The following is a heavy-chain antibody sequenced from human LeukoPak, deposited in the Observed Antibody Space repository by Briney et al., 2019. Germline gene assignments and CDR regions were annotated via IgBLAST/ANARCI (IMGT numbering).Heavy chain of an antibody. CDR2: INPNSGGT. V-gene: IGHV1-2*02. J-gene: IGHJ4*02. Sequence: ASVKVSCKASGYTFTGYYMHWVRQAPGQGLEWMGWINPNSGGTNYAQKFQGRVTMTRDTSISTAYMELSRLRSDDTAVYYCARDEGIMIMFGGVIGYDYWGQGTLVTVSS. CDR3: ARDEGIMIMFGGVIGYDY. D-gene: IGHD3-16*02. CDR1: GYTFTGYY.